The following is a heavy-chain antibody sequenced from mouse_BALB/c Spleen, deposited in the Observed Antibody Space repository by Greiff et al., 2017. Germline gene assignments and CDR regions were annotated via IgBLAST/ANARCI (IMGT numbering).Heavy chain of an antibody. CDR1: GFTFSDYY. CDR3: AREDDYDEGGFAY. Sequence: DVKLVESGGGLVKPGGSLKLSCAASGFTFSDYYMYWVRQTPEKRLEWVATISDGGSYTYYPDSVKGRFTISRDNAKNNLYLQMSSLKSEDTAMYYCAREDDYDEGGFAYWGQGTLVTVSA. J-gene: IGHJ3*01. V-gene: IGHV5-4*02. D-gene: IGHD2-4*01. CDR2: ISDGGSYT.